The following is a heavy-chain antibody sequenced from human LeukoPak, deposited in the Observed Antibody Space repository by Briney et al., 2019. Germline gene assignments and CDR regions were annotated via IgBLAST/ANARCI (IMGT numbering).Heavy chain of an antibody. V-gene: IGHV4-30-4*01. J-gene: IGHJ3*02. CDR3: ARVGQAAGDAFDI. D-gene: IGHD6-13*01. CDR2: IYYSGST. CDR1: GGSISSGDYY. Sequence: PSQTLSLTCTVSGGSISSGDYYWSWIRQPPGKGLEWIGYIYYSGSTYYNPSLKSRVTISVDTSKNQFSLKLSSVTAADTAVYYCARVGQAAGDAFDIWGQGTMVTVSS.